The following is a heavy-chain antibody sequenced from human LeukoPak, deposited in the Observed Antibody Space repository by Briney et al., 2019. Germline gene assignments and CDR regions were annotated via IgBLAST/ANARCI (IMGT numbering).Heavy chain of an antibody. CDR3: AREPPAAALGTYG. Sequence: GGSLRLSCAASGVTVSNNYMNWVRQPPGKGLEWVSLIFSNGDTHYADSVKGRFTISRDASKNTLYLQMDSLRAEDTAIYYCAREPPAAALGTYGRGQGTLVTVSS. V-gene: IGHV3-66*01. D-gene: IGHD6-13*01. J-gene: IGHJ4*02. CDR1: GVTVSNNY. CDR2: IFSNGDT.